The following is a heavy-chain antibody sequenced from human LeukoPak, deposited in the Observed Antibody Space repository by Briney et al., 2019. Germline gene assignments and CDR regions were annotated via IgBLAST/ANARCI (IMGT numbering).Heavy chain of an antibody. CDR1: GFTVSTNY. CDR3: ARGTRYCSSTNCPPGSFGVDV. CDR2: IYSGGST. D-gene: IGHD2-2*01. V-gene: IGHV3-53*01. Sequence: GGSLRLSCAASGFTVSTNYMNWVRQAPGKGLEWVSVIYSGGSTYYADSMKGRFTISRDNAKNTLYLQMNSLRAEDTAVYYCARGTRYCSSTNCPPGSFGVDVWGQGTTVTVSS. J-gene: IGHJ6*02.